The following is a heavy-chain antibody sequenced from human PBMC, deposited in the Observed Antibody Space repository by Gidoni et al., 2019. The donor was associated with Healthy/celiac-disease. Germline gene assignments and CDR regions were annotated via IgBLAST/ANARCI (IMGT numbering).Heavy chain of an antibody. V-gene: IGHV5-51*01. CDR2: IYPGDSDT. J-gene: IGHJ4*02. CDR3: ARPREPYYYDSSGYMN. D-gene: IGHD3-22*01. Sequence: GIIYPGDSDTRYSPSFQGQVTISADKSISTAYLQWSSLKASDTAMYYCARPREPYYYDSSGYMNWGQGTLVTVSS.